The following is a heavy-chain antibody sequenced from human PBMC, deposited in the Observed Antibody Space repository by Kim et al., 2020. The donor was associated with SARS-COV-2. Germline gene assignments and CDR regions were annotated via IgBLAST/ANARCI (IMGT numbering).Heavy chain of an antibody. CDR3: ASRIAVAGIDV. CDR2: IYYSGST. V-gene: IGHV4-59*01. CDR1: GGSISSYY. J-gene: IGHJ4*02. D-gene: IGHD6-19*01. Sequence: SETLSLTCTVSGGSISSYYWSWIRQPPGKGLEWIGYIYYSGSTNYNPSLKSRVTISVDTSKNQFSLKLSSVTAADTAVYYCASRIAVAGIDVWGQGTLVTVSS.